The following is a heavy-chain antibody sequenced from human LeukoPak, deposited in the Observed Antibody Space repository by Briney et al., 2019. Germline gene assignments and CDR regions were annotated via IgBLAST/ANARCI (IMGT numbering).Heavy chain of an antibody. V-gene: IGHV1-46*04. D-gene: IGHD5-18*01. J-gene: IGHJ4*02. Sequence: ASVKVSCKASGYTFTTNYLHWVRQAPGQGLEWLGIINPSGGSTTYAQTLQDRVTMTADTSTRTVYMELRSLRSEDTAGYYCARGGGPNSRGEDRQLWHYHIDYWGQGTLVTVSS. CDR3: ARGGGPNSRGEDRQLWHYHIDY. CDR2: INPSGGST. CDR1: GYTFTTNY.